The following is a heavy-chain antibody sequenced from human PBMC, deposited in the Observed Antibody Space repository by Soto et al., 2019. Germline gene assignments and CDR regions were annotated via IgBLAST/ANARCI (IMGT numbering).Heavy chain of an antibody. CDR2: IYPGDSDT. Sequence: GESLKISCKGSGYSFTTYWIGWVRQMPGKGLECMGIIYPGDSDTRYGPSFQGQVTISADKSISTAYLQWSSLKASDTAMYYCARQAAAGKYYHGMDVWGQGTTVTVSS. CDR1: GYSFTTYW. D-gene: IGHD6-13*01. V-gene: IGHV5-51*01. J-gene: IGHJ6*02. CDR3: ARQAAAGKYYHGMDV.